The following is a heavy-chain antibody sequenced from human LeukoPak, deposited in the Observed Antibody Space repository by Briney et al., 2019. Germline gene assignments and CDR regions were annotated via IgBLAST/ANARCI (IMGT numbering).Heavy chain of an antibody. J-gene: IGHJ4*02. CDR3: ARPRAVAGGGYDY. CDR1: GFTFSSYS. V-gene: IGHV3-21*01. D-gene: IGHD6-19*01. Sequence: GGSLRLSCAASGFTFSSYSMNWVRQAPGKGLEWVSSISSSSSYIYYADLVKGRFSISRDNAKNSLYLQMNSLRAEDTAVYYCARPRAVAGGGYDYWGQGTLVTVSS. CDR2: ISSSSSYI.